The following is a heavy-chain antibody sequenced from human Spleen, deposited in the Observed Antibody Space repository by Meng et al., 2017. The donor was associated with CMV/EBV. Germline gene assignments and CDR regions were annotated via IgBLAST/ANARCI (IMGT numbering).Heavy chain of an antibody. D-gene: IGHD3-10*01. Sequence: GESLKISCAASGFTFSSYSMNWVRQAPGKGLEWVSAITADYSIYYADSVKGRFTISRDNAKDSVFLQMNTLRADDTAVYYCTRDRNGPSGDYWGQGTLVTVSS. V-gene: IGHV3-21*01. CDR3: TRDRNGPSGDY. J-gene: IGHJ4*02. CDR2: ITADYSI. CDR1: GFTFSSYS.